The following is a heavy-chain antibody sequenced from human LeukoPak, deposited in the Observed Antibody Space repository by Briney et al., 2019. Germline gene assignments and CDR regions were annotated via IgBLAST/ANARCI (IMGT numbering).Heavy chain of an antibody. CDR1: GDSISSSGYY. CDR2: IHHSGNT. Sequence: PSETLSLTCSVSGDSISSSGYYWDWIRQPPGKGLEWIGSIHHSGNTNYNPSLKSRVTISADMSKNQFSLKLSSVTAADTAVYYCARGHLDILTGPDGDAFDIWGQGTMVTVSS. CDR3: ARGHLDILTGPDGDAFDI. J-gene: IGHJ3*02. V-gene: IGHV4-39*07. D-gene: IGHD3-9*01.